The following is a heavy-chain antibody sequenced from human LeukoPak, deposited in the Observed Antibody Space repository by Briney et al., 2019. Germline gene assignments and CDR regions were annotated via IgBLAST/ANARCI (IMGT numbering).Heavy chain of an antibody. CDR1: GFTFSIYT. CDR2: ISGSGGST. J-gene: IGHJ4*02. V-gene: IGHV3-23*01. D-gene: IGHD6-6*01. Sequence: PGGSLRLSCAASGFTFSIYTMAWVRQAPGKGLEWVSAISGSGGSTYYADSVKGRFTISRDNSKNTLYLQMNSLRAEDTAVYYCAKDLVNIKPYYFDYWGQGTLVTVSS. CDR3: AKDLVNIKPYYFDY.